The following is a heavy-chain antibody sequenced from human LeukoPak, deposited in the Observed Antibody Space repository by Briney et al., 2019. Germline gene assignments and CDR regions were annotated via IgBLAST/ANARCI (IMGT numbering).Heavy chain of an antibody. CDR2: INGSGENT. CDR3: AQDRFVSSGRDDY. Sequence: GGSLRLSCAASGFTFSSYAMSWVRQAPGKGLEWVSGINGSGENTYYVDSVKGRFTISRDNSKNTLYLQMTNLRVEDTAVYFCAQDRFVSSGRDDYWGQGTLVTVSS. CDR1: GFTFSSYA. J-gene: IGHJ4*02. D-gene: IGHD6-19*01. V-gene: IGHV3-23*01.